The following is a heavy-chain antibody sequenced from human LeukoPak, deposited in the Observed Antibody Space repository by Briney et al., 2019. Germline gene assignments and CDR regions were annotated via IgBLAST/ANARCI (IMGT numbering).Heavy chain of an antibody. J-gene: IGHJ6*03. D-gene: IGHD3-22*01. Sequence: GASVKVSCKASGGTFSSYAISWVRQAPGQGLEWMGGIIPIFGTANYAQKFQGRVTITADKSTSTAYMELSSLRSEDTAVYYCATAWNYYDSSGYKRYYYYMDVWGKGTTVTVSS. CDR3: ATAWNYYDSSGYKRYYYYMDV. CDR1: GGTFSSYA. CDR2: IIPIFGTA. V-gene: IGHV1-69*06.